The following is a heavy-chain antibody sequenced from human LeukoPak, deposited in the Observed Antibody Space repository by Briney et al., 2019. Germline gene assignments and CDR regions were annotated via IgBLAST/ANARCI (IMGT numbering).Heavy chain of an antibody. CDR1: GGSISSSSYY. J-gene: IGHJ4*02. CDR3: ARERGPYGDYVGFDY. D-gene: IGHD4-17*01. V-gene: IGHV4-39*07. Sequence: SETLSLTCTVSGGSISSSSYYWGWIRQPPGKGLEWIGSIYYSGSTYYNPSLKSRVTISVDTSKNQFSLKLSSVTAADTAVYYCARERGPYGDYVGFDYWGQGTPVTVSS. CDR2: IYYSGST.